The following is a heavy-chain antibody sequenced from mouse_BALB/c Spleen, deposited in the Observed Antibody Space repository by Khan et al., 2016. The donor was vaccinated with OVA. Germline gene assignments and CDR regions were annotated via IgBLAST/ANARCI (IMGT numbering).Heavy chain of an antibody. CDR3: ERGRYGNWYFDC. Sequence: QVQLQQSGAELARPGASVKLSCKASGYSFTSYWMQWVKQRPGQGLEWIGAICPGDGDTRYNQKFKGKATLTADNSSSTAYMQFNSLTSEDSAIYYCERGRYGNWYFDCWGAGTTVTVSS. D-gene: IGHD2-1*01. J-gene: IGHJ1*01. V-gene: IGHV1-87*01. CDR2: ICPGDGDT. CDR1: GYSFTSYW.